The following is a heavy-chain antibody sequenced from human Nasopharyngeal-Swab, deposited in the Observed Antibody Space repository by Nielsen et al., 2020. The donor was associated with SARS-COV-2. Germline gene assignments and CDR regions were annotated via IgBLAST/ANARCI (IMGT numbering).Heavy chain of an antibody. J-gene: IGHJ4*02. CDR1: GYTFTSYG. Sequence: ASVKVSCEASGYTFTSYGISWVRQAPGQGLEWMGWISAYNGNTNYAQKLQGRVTMTTDTSTSTAYMELRSLRSDDTAVYYRARTRIAGQEYYFDYWGQGTLVTVSS. CDR2: ISAYNGNT. CDR3: ARTRIAGQEYYFDY. D-gene: IGHD6-13*01. V-gene: IGHV1-18*01.